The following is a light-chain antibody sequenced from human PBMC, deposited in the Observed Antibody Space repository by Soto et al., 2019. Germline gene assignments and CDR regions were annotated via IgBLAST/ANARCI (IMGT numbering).Light chain of an antibody. Sequence: QSALTQPASVSGSPGQSITISCTGTSSDVGGYNHVSWYQQHPGKAPKLIIYDVRNRPSGVSNRLSGSKSGNTASLTISGLQADAEADYYCCSYTRSSIRVFGGGTKLTVL. CDR3: CSYTRSSIRV. CDR2: DVR. CDR1: SSDVGGYNH. V-gene: IGLV2-14*01. J-gene: IGLJ3*02.